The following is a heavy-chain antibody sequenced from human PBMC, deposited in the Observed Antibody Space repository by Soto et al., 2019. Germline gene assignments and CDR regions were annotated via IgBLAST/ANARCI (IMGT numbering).Heavy chain of an antibody. CDR2: IRSGGVGGPA. Sequence: GGSLRRSCSISVLNFASCTVSWVRQASGRGLEWLGFIRSGGVGGPAQYAASLRGRFTISRDDFKSTTFLQMDNLESEDTATYYCTPDPYYIGGLYSHENDFWGQGTLVTVSS. CDR1: VLNFASCT. V-gene: IGHV3-49*02. D-gene: IGHD3-10*01. J-gene: IGHJ1*01. CDR3: TPDPYYIGGLYSHENDF.